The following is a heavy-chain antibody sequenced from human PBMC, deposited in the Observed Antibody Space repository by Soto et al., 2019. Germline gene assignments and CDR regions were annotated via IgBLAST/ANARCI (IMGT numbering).Heavy chain of an antibody. J-gene: IGHJ6*03. V-gene: IGHV4-39*01. Sequence: SETLSLTCTVSGGSISSSSYYWGWIRQPPGKGLEWIGSIYYSGSTYYNPSLKSRVTISVDTSKNQFSLKLSSVTAADTAVYYYARAQGSYYYMDFWGKGTTVTVSS. CDR3: ARAQGSYYYMDF. CDR1: GGSISSSSYY. CDR2: IYYSGST.